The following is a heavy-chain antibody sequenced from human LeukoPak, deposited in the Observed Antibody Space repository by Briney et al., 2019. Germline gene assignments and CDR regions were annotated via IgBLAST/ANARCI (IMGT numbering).Heavy chain of an antibody. J-gene: IGHJ4*02. CDR1: GGSILGGYFY. Sequence: SETLSLTCTVSGGSILGGYFYWSWVRQPAGKRLEWIVRVDASGSTNYNPSLRSRVIISVDTSKNQFSLNLTSVTAADTAVYYCARWGVGFSNHGFDYWGQGSLVIVSP. D-gene: IGHD1-26*01. CDR2: VDASGST. V-gene: IGHV4-61*02. CDR3: ARWGVGFSNHGFDY.